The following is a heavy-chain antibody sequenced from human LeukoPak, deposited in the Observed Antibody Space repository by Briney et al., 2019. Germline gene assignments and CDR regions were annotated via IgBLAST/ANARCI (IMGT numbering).Heavy chain of an antibody. CDR2: IYTSGST. J-gene: IGHJ4*01. Sequence: PSETLSLTCIVSGDSISSYYWSWIRQPAGKGPECIGRIYTSGSTNYNPSLKSRVTMPIDTSTNQFSLKLSSVTAADTAVYYCARGRYGSGSYFLDYWGHGTLVTVSS. V-gene: IGHV4-4*07. D-gene: IGHD3-10*01. CDR3: ARGRYGSGSYFLDY. CDR1: GDSISSYY.